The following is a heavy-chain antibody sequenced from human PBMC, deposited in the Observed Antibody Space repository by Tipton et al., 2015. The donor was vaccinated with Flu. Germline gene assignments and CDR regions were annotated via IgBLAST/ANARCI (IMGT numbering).Heavy chain of an antibody. V-gene: IGHV4-34*01. CDR2: INHSGST. Sequence: TLSLTCAVYGGSFSGYYWSWIRQPPGKGLEWIGEINHSGSTNYNPSLKSRVTISVDTSKNQFSLKLSSVTAADTAVYYCARGLGTTVTYWGQGTLVTVSS. D-gene: IGHD4-17*01. CDR3: ARGLGTTVTY. CDR1: GGSFSGYY. J-gene: IGHJ4*02.